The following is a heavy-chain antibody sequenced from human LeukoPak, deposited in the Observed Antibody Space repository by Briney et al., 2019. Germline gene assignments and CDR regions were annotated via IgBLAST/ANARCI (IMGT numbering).Heavy chain of an antibody. Sequence: SETLSLTCTFSGASISTGGYYWTWIRQPPGKGLEWIGEINHSGSTNYNPSLKSRVTISVDTSKNQFSLKLSSVTAADTAVYYCARGGFGSSWSYYYYYGMDVWGQGTTVTVSS. D-gene: IGHD6-13*01. CDR2: INHSGST. CDR1: GASISTGGYY. J-gene: IGHJ6*02. CDR3: ARGGFGSSWSYYYYYGMDV. V-gene: IGHV4-34*01.